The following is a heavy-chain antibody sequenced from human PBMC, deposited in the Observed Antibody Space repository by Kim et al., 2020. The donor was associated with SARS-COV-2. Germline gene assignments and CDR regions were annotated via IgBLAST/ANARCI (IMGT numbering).Heavy chain of an antibody. CDR1: GFTFGDYA. J-gene: IGHJ4*02. CDR3: TRDPDLVFNQPYY. CDR2: IGSKAYGGTT. D-gene: IGHD2-15*01. V-gene: IGHV3-49*03. Sequence: GGSLRLSCTASGFTFGDYAMSWFRQAPGKGLEWVGFIGSKAYGGTTEYAASVKGRFTISRDDSKSIAYLQMNSLKTEDTAVYYCTRDPDLVFNQPYYWGQGTLVTVSS.